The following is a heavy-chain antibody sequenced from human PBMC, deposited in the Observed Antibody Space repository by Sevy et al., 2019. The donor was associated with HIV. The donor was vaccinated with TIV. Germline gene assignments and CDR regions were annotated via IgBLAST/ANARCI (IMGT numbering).Heavy chain of an antibody. J-gene: IGHJ4*02. D-gene: IGHD3-22*01. CDR1: GFTFSYYT. CDR2: ISSGSSYI. CDR3: ARSTDYYDNSGYDS. Sequence: GGSLRLSCAASGFTFSYYTMNWVRQAPGKGLEWVSSISSGSSYIFYADPMKGRFTVSRDNAKNSLFLQMNSLRDEETALYYCARSTDYYDNSGYDSWGRGTLVTVSS. V-gene: IGHV3-21*03.